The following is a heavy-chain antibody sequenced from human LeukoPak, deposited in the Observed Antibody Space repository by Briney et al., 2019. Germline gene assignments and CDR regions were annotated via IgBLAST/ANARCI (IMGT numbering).Heavy chain of an antibody. CDR3: ARDSGTTGEVKFDP. CDR1: GGSISSYY. J-gene: IGHJ5*02. CDR2: IYTSGTI. V-gene: IGHV4-4*07. Sequence: PSETLSLTCTFSGGSISSYYWSWIRQPAGTALEWIGRIYTSGTITYNPSLKSRVTISVDTSTNQFSLKLSSVTAADTAVYYCARDSGTTGEVKFDPWGQGTLVTVSS. D-gene: IGHD3-10*01.